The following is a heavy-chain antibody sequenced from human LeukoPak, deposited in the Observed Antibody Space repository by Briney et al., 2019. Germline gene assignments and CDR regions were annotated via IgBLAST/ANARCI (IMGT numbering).Heavy chain of an antibody. D-gene: IGHD6-13*01. V-gene: IGHV3-23*01. CDR3: AKDPEYSSSWYLGAEYFQH. Sequence: GGSLRLSCAASGFTFSSYAMSWVRQAPGKGLEWVSAISGSGGSTYYADSVKGRFTISRDNSKNTLYLQMKSLRAEDTAVYYCAKDPEYSSSWYLGAEYFQHWGQGTLVTVSS. CDR1: GFTFSSYA. J-gene: IGHJ1*01. CDR2: ISGSGGST.